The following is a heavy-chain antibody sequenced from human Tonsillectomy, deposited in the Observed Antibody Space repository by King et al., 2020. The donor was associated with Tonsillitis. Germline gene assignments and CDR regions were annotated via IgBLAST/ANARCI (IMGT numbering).Heavy chain of an antibody. D-gene: IGHD3-16*02. J-gene: IGHJ3*02. CDR2: ISGSGGST. CDR3: AGHYDYVWGSFRFAAFDI. CDR1: GFTFSNYA. Sequence: EVQLVESGGGLVQPGGSLRLSCAASGFTFSNYAMSWVRQAPGKGLEWVSAISGSGGSTYYADSVKGRFTISRDNSKKTLYVQMDSLRAEDTAGYYCAGHYDYVWGSFRFAAFDIWGQGTMVTVSS. V-gene: IGHV3-23*04.